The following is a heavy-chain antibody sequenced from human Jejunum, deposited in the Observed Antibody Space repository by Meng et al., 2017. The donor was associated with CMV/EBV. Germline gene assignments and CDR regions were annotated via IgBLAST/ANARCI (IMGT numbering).Heavy chain of an antibody. CDR2: IYNGDET. Sequence: EMRLVESGGGLVQPGQSLRLSCAASGFTVSSDHMSWVRQAPGKGLEWVSIIYNGDETYYSDSVKGRFSISRDKSNNGLYLQMDSLRVEDTGVYYCARDKKTGGSSPSDYWGQGTLVTVSS. D-gene: IGHD2-8*02. CDR1: GFTVSSDH. V-gene: IGHV3-66*01. J-gene: IGHJ4*02. CDR3: ARDKKTGGSSPSDY.